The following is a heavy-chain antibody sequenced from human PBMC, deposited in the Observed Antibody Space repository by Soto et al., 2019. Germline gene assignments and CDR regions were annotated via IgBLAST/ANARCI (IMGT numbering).Heavy chain of an antibody. CDR2: IKQDGSEK. Sequence: EVQLVESGGGLVQPGGSLRLSCAASGFTFSGYWMPWVRQAPGKGLEWVDNIKQDGSEKKYVYSVKGRFTVSRDNANNSLYLPMNSLTVEYTAVYFCARVWDLSGVFVWGQGTLVTVS. J-gene: IGHJ4*02. CDR1: GFTFSGYW. V-gene: IGHV3-7*05. D-gene: IGHD3-16*01. CDR3: ARVWDLSGVFV.